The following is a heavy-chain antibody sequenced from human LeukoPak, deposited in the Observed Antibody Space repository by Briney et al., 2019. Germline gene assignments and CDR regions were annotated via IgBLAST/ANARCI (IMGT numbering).Heavy chain of an antibody. J-gene: IGHJ3*02. CDR2: ISGSGGST. Sequence: GGSLRLSCAASGFTFSSSAMSWVRQAPGKGLEWVSTISGSGGSTQYADSVKGWFTISRDNSKNTLFLQMNSLRAEDTAVYYCAKGGVLLWFGESPDAFDIWGQGTMVTVSS. CDR1: GFTFSSSA. V-gene: IGHV3-23*01. CDR3: AKGGVLLWFGESPDAFDI. D-gene: IGHD3-10*01.